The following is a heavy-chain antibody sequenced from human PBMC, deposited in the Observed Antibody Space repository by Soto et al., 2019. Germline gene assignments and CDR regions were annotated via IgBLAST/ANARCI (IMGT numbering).Heavy chain of an antibody. CDR3: ARMHYGSGALSNRGYNWFDP. J-gene: IGHJ5*02. V-gene: IGHV4-31*03. D-gene: IGHD3-10*01. CDR2: IYYSGST. CDR1: GGSISSGGYY. Sequence: SETLSLTCTVSGGSISSGGYYWSWIRQHPGKGLEWIGYIYYSGSTYYNPSLKSRVTISVDTSKNQFSLKLSSVTAADTAVYYCARMHYGSGALSNRGYNWFDPWGQGTLVTVSS.